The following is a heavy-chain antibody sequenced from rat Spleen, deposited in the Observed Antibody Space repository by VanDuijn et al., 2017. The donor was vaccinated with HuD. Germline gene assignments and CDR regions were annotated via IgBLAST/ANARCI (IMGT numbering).Heavy chain of an antibody. J-gene: IGHJ2*01. Sequence: EVKLVESGGGLVQPGRSLKLSCAASGFNFIDHWMGWVRQATGKGLEWLGEINKNSRPIKYSPTLKDKSTVSRDNAQNTLYLQMTKLGSEDTAIYYCVREELGVRDWGQGVMVTVSS. CDR3: VREELGVRD. V-gene: IGHV4-2*01. CDR2: INKNSRPI. CDR1: GFNFIDHW. D-gene: IGHD4-3*01.